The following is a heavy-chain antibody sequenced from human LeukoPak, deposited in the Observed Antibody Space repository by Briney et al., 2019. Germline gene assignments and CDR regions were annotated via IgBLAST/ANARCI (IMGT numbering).Heavy chain of an antibody. Sequence: SETLSLTCTVSGGSISSGGYYWSWIRQHPGKGLECIGYIYYSGSTYYNPSLKSRVTISVDTSKNQFSLKLSSVTAADTAVYYCARVVATVTTIERHFDYWGQGTLVTVSS. CDR1: GGSISSGGYY. V-gene: IGHV4-31*03. J-gene: IGHJ4*02. D-gene: IGHD4-17*01. CDR3: ARVVATVTTIERHFDY. CDR2: IYYSGST.